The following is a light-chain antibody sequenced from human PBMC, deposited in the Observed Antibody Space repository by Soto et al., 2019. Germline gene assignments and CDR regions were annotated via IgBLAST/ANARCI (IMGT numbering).Light chain of an antibody. CDR3: QKYRTWPLT. J-gene: IGKJ4*01. CDR2: GAS. V-gene: IGKV3-15*01. Sequence: EIVMTQSPATLSVSPGERATLSCRASQSVGNNLAWYRQKSGQAPRLLIYGASTRATGIPARFSGSGSGTGFTPTIDRLQSDDFAVYLCQKYRTWPLTFGGGTKVEIK. CDR1: QSVGNN.